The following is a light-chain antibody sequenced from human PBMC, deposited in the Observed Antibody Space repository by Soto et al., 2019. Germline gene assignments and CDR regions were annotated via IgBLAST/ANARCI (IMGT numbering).Light chain of an antibody. Sequence: EIVLMQSPATLSLSPGERSTLSCMAIQSVSKNYLAWYQQKPGQAPRLLIYGASNRATGIPDRLSGSGSGTDFTLTISRLEPEDFAVYYCQQYGSSGTFGQGTKVDIK. CDR2: GAS. J-gene: IGKJ1*01. CDR1: QSVSKNY. CDR3: QQYGSSGT. V-gene: IGKV3-20*01.